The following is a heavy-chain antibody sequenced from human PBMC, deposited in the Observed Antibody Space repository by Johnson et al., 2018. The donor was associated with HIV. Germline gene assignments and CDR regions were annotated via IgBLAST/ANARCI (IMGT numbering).Heavy chain of an antibody. J-gene: IGHJ3*02. Sequence: QEQLVESGGGVVQPGRSLRLSCAASGFTFSSYAMHWVRQAPGKGLEWVAVISYDGSKKYYAGSVKGRFTISRDNSKTTLYLQMNSLRAEDTAVYYCAKAPYGSGIRPGAFDIWGQGTMVTVSS. D-gene: IGHD3-10*01. CDR2: ISYDGSKK. CDR3: AKAPYGSGIRPGAFDI. V-gene: IGHV3-30*04. CDR1: GFTFSSYA.